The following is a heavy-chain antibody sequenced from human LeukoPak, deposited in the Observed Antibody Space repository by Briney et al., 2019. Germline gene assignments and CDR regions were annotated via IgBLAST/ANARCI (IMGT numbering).Heavy chain of an antibody. CDR3: ARDWLLRYSQGGFDN. J-gene: IGHJ4*02. Sequence: ASVKVSCKASGYTFTGYYMHWVRQAPGQGLEWMGWINPNSGGTNYAQKFQGRVTMTRDTSISTAYMELSRPRSDDTAMYYCARDWLLRYSQGGFDNWGQGTLVTVSS. V-gene: IGHV1-2*02. CDR1: GYTFTGYY. D-gene: IGHD3-9*01. CDR2: INPNSGGT.